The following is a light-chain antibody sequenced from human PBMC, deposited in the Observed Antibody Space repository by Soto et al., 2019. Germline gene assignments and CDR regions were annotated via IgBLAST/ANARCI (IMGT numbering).Light chain of an antibody. CDR2: GAS. CDR1: QSVSNY. V-gene: IGKV3-20*01. J-gene: IGKJ1*01. Sequence: EIVLTQSPGTLSLSPGERANLSCRASQSVSNYFAWFQQKAGQAPRLIIHGASSRATGVPDRITGSGSGTDFTLSISRLEPEDFAVYYCQQYGGSTRTFGQGAKVDIK. CDR3: QQYGGSTRT.